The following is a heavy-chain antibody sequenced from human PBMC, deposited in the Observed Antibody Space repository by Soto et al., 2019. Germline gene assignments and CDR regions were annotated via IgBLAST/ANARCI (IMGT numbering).Heavy chain of an antibody. CDR3: AKDGEGGGIAVAALDY. Sequence: QVQLVESGGGVVQPGRSLRLSCAASGFTFSSYGMHWVRQAPGKGLEWVAVISYDGSNKYYADSVKGRFTISRDNSKNTLYLQMNSLRAEDTAVYYCAKDGEGGGIAVAALDYWGQGTLVTVSS. D-gene: IGHD6-19*01. CDR2: ISYDGSNK. V-gene: IGHV3-30*18. J-gene: IGHJ4*02. CDR1: GFTFSSYG.